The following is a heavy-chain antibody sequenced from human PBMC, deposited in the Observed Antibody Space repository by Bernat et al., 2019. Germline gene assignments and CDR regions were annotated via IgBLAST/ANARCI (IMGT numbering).Heavy chain of an antibody. CDR3: AGVCQGSGSYYNGDNWFDP. Sequence: QVQLVESGGGLVKPGGSLRLSCAASGFTFSDYYMSWIRQAPGKRLEWVEYISSSSSYTNYAESVKGSFTISGDNAKDALFLQMNSRRAEEPAVYYCAGVCQGSGSYYNGDNWFDPWGQGTLVTVSS. J-gene: IGHJ5*02. CDR1: GFTFSDYY. CDR2: ISSSSSYT. D-gene: IGHD3-10*01. V-gene: IGHV3-11*06.